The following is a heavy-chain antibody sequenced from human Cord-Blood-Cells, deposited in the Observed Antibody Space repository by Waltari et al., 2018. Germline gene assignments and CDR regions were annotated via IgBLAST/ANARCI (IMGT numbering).Heavy chain of an antibody. D-gene: IGHD2-15*01. V-gene: IGHV4-59*01. CDR3: ARTPVVDSSWMFDY. Sequence: QVQLQESGPGLVKPSETLSLTCTVSGGSISSYYWSWIRQPPGKGLEWIGYIYYRGSTNYNPSLKSRVTISVDTSKNQLSLKRSSVTAADTAVYYCARTPVVDSSWMFDYWGQGTLVTVSA. J-gene: IGHJ4*02. CDR2: IYYRGST. CDR1: GGSISSYY.